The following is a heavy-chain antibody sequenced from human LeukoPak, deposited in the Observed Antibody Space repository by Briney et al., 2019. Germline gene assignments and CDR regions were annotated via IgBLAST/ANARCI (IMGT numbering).Heavy chain of an antibody. CDR2: ISSSSSYI. V-gene: IGHV3-21*01. CDR3: ARATVTTYDAFDI. J-gene: IGHJ3*02. D-gene: IGHD4-17*01. Sequence: GGSLRLSCAASGFTFSSYSMNWVRQAPGKGLEWVSSISSSSSYIYYGDSVRGRFTISRDNARNSLYLQMSSLRAEDTAVYYCARATVTTYDAFDIWGQGTMVAVSS. CDR1: GFTFSSYS.